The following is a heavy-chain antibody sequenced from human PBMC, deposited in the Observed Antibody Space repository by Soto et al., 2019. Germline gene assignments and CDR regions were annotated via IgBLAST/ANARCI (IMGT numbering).Heavy chain of an antibody. CDR3: ARYSSTTNYYYGMDV. V-gene: IGHV3-30*03. J-gene: IGHJ6*02. D-gene: IGHD6-13*01. Sequence: QVQLVESGGGVVQPGRSLRLSCAASGFIFSNYGMHWVRQAPGKGLEWLAVISNDGSNKNYADSVKGRFTISRDNSENMVYLQTNSLRPEDRAVYYYARYSSTTNYYYGMDVWGQGTTVTVSS. CDR1: GFIFSNYG. CDR2: ISNDGSNK.